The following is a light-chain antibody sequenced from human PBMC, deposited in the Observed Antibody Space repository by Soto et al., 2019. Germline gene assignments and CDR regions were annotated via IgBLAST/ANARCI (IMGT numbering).Light chain of an antibody. Sequence: EIVMTQSPLSLTVTPGEPASISCKSSQSLQHNNGNTLLDWYMQKPGQSPQLLIYLASRRAPGAPDRVSGSGSGTDFTLRISTVEADDAAIYYYMQALQTPRTFGQGTKLEI. CDR3: MQALQTPRT. J-gene: IGKJ1*01. CDR2: LAS. CDR1: QSLQHNNGNTL. V-gene: IGKV2-28*01.